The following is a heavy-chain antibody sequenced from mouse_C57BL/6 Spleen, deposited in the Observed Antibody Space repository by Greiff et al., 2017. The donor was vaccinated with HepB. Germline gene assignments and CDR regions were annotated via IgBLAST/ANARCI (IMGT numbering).Heavy chain of an antibody. CDR3: ARHEPLPVWSLGY. CDR2: ISGGGGNT. CDR1: GFTFSSYT. D-gene: IGHD2-10*02. V-gene: IGHV5-9*01. J-gene: IGHJ2*01. Sequence: EVQGVESGGGLVKPGGSLKLSCAASGFTFSSYTMSWVRQTPEKRLEWVATISGGGGNTYYPDSVKGRFTISRDNAKNTLYLQMSSLRSEDTALYYCARHEPLPVWSLGYWGQGTTLTVSS.